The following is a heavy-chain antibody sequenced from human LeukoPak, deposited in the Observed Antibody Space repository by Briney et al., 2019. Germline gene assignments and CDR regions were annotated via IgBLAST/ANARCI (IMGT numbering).Heavy chain of an antibody. J-gene: IGHJ3*02. CDR1: GGSINNYY. CDR2: IYTRGST. CDR3: ARGRYCSADICSGGDAFDI. D-gene: IGHD2-15*01. V-gene: IGHV4-4*07. Sequence: SETLSLTCTVSGGSINNYYWSWIRQPAGKGLEWIGRIYTRGSTNYNPSLKSRVTMSVDTSKNQFSLKLSSVTAADTAVYYCARGRYCSADICSGGDAFDIWGQGTMVSVST.